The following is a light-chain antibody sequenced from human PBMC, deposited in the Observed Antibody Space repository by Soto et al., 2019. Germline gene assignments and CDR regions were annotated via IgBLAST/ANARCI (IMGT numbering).Light chain of an antibody. Sequence: QSALTQPPSASGSPGQSVTISCTGTSSDVGGYNYVSWYQQHPGKAPKLMIYDVTKRPSGVPDRFSGSKSGNTASLTVSGLQAEDEADDYCSSVGGSNDFLVFGGGTKLTVL. J-gene: IGLJ2*01. CDR3: SSVGGSNDFLV. CDR2: DVT. V-gene: IGLV2-8*01. CDR1: SSDVGGYNY.